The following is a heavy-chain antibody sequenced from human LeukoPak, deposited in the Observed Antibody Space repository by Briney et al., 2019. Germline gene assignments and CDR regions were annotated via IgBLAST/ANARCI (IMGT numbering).Heavy chain of an antibody. CDR1: RFAFSSYA. CDR3: ARERTGYYMAV. Sequence: GGSLRLSCAASRFAFSSYAMTWVRQSPGKELECVAFISYDGSKKFYVDSVKGRFTISRDDSKNTLYLQMNSLRGEDTAIYYCARERTGYYMAVWGQGTLVTVSS. J-gene: IGHJ4*02. V-gene: IGHV3-30*02. CDR2: ISYDGSKK. D-gene: IGHD1-26*01.